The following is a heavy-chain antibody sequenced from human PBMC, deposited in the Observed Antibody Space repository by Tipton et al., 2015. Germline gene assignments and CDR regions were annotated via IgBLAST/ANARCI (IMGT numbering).Heavy chain of an antibody. J-gene: IGHJ4*02. CDR2: IYYTGST. Sequence: TLSLTCTVSGGSISSSRYYWGWIRQPPGKGLEWIGTIYYTGSTYYNPSLMSRVTISVDRSTNQFSLKLSSVTAADTAVYYCARRLRPPYGDYFDYWGQGTLVTVSS. V-gene: IGHV4-39*01. CDR3: ARRLRPPYGDYFDY. D-gene: IGHD4-17*01. CDR1: GGSISSSRYY.